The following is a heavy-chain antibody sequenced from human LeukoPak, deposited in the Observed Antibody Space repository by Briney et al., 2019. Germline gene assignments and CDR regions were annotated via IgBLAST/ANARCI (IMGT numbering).Heavy chain of an antibody. CDR3: AKVRYSYGWDFDY. V-gene: IGHV3-23*01. CDR2: ISGSGGST. Sequence: GGSLRLSCAASGFTFSSYGMSWVRQAPGKGLEWVSAISGSGGSTYYADSVKGRFTISRDNSKNTLYLQMNSLRVEDTAVYYCAKVRYSYGWDFDYWGQGTLVTVSS. D-gene: IGHD5-18*01. J-gene: IGHJ4*02. CDR1: GFTFSSYG.